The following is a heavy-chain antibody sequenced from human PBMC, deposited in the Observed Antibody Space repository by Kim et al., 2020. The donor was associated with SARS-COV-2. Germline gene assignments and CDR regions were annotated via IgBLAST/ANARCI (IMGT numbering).Heavy chain of an antibody. CDR3: ARGGSSSWYYYYYGMDV. D-gene: IGHD6-13*01. J-gene: IGHJ6*02. CDR2: ISYDGSNK. CDR1: GFTFSSYA. Sequence: GGSLRLSCAASGFTFSSYAMHWVRQAPGKGLEWVAVISYDGSNKYYADSVKGRFTISRDNSKNTLYLQMNSLRAEDTAVYYCARGGSSSWYYYYYGMDVWGQGTTVTVSS. V-gene: IGHV3-30*04.